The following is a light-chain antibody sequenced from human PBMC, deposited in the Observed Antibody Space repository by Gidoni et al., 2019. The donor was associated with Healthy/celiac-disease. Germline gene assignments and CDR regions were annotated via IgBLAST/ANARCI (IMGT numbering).Light chain of an antibody. J-gene: IGKJ3*01. CDR1: QSVSSSY. CDR3: QQYGSSPRT. Sequence: EIVFTQSPGTLSLSPGERATLSCRASQSVSSSYLAWYQQKPGQGASSRATGIPDRFSGSGSGTDFTLTISRLEPEDFAVYYCQQYGSSPRTFGPGTKVDIK. V-gene: IGKV3-20*01. CDR2: AS.